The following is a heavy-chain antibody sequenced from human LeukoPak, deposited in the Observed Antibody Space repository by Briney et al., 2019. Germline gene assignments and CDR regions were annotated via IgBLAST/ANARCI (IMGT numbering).Heavy chain of an antibody. V-gene: IGHV3-7*01. Sequence: GGSLRLSCTASGFAFSSYWMNWVRQAPGKGLEWVANIKQDGTEKYYVDSVKGRFTISRDNAKNSMYLQMNSLRAEDTAVYYCARYCSGRCSEYHFDYWGQGTLVTVSS. CDR2: IKQDGTEK. J-gene: IGHJ4*02. D-gene: IGHD2-15*01. CDR1: GFAFSSYW. CDR3: ARYCSGRCSEYHFDY.